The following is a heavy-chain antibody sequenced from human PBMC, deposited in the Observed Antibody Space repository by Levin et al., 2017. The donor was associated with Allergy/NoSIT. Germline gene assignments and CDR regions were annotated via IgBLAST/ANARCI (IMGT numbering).Heavy chain of an antibody. V-gene: IGHV3-48*03. D-gene: IGHD3-3*01. Sequence: GGSLRLSCAASGFTFSSYEMNWVRQAPGKGLEWVSYISSSGSTIYYADSVKGRFTISRDDAKNSLYLQMNSLRAEDTAVYYCARQLGNFWSGYNYFDYWGQGTLVTVSS. J-gene: IGHJ4*02. CDR2: ISSSGSTI. CDR1: GFTFSSYE. CDR3: ARQLGNFWSGYNYFDY.